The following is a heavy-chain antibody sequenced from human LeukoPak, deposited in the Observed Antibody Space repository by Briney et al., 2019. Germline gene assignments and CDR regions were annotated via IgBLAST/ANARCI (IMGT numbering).Heavy chain of an antibody. CDR2: IYTSGST. V-gene: IGHV4-4*07. D-gene: IGHD2-2*01. CDR3: ARVVRDCSSTSCYGFIDYYYMDV. CDR1: GGSVSNYY. J-gene: IGHJ6*03. Sequence: SETLSLTCTVSGGSVSNYYWSWIRQPAGKGLEWIGRIYTSGSTNYNPSLKSRVTISVDTSKNQFSLKLSSVTAADTAVYYCARVVRDCSSTSCYGFIDYYYMDVWGKGTTVTISS.